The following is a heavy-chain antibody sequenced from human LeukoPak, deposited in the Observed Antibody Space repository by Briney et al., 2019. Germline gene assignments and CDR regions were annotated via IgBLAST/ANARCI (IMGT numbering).Heavy chain of an antibody. CDR3: ARRGGGSGYDDSAH. Sequence: GGSLKISCKGSGYTFTNYWIGWVRQRPGKGLEWMGDIYPGSSDTRYSPSFQGHVTISTDNSISTAYLQWSSLTASDTAMYYCARRGGGSGYDDSAHWGQGTLVTVSS. D-gene: IGHD5-12*01. J-gene: IGHJ4*02. V-gene: IGHV5-51*01. CDR2: IYPGSSDT. CDR1: GYTFTNYW.